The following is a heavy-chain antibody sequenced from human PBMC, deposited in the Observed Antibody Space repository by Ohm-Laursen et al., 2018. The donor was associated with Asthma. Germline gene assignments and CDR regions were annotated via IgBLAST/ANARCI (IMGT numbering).Heavy chain of an antibody. J-gene: IGHJ6*02. CDR2: IYYSGST. D-gene: IGHD1-1*01. CDR3: AREDWNYAGMDV. V-gene: IGHV4-61*01. CDR1: GGSVSSGSYY. Sequence: GTLSLTCTVSGGSVSSGSYYWSWIRQPPGKGLEWIGYIYYSGSTNYNPSLKSRVTISVDTSKNQFSLKLSSVTAADTAVYYCAREDWNYAGMDVWGQGTTVTVSS.